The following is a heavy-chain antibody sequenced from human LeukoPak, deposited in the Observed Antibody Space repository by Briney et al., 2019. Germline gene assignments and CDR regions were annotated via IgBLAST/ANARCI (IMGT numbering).Heavy chain of an antibody. Sequence: GGSLRLSCAASGFTDNTNHMSWGRQAPGEGLEWVSIINNGYTTYYADSVKGRFTLSRDNSKNTLYLQVNSLRVEDTAVHYCTRSAAWSRWDYWGPGALVTVSS. D-gene: IGHD1-1*01. CDR3: TRSAAWSRWDY. CDR2: INNGYTT. J-gene: IGHJ4*02. CDR1: GFTDNTNH. V-gene: IGHV3-66*01.